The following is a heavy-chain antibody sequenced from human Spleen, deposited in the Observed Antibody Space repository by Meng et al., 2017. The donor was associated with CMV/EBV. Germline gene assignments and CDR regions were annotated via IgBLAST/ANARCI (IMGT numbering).Heavy chain of an antibody. CDR2: IYYSGST. D-gene: IGHD3-3*01. CDR3: ARELDDFWSGYGMDV. V-gene: IGHV4-39*07. CDR1: GGSISSSSYY. Sequence: GSLRLSCTVSGGSISSSSYYWGWIRQPPGKGLEWIGSIYYSGSTYYNPSLKSRVTISVDTSKNQFSLKLSSVTAADTAVYYCARELDDFWSGYGMDVWGQGTTVTVSS. J-gene: IGHJ6*02.